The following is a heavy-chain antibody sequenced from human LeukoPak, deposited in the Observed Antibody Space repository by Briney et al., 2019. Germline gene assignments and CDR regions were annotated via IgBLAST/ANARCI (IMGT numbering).Heavy chain of an antibody. D-gene: IGHD1-14*01. Sequence: SETLSLTCAVSGGSISSSHWWSWVRQPPGKGLEWIAEIYHNGNINYNPSLKSRVTISVDKSKNQFSLNLNSVTAADTAVYYCAYNRNFALDNWGQGTLVTVSS. V-gene: IGHV4-4*02. CDR1: GGSISSSHW. J-gene: IGHJ4*02. CDR3: AYNRNFALDN. CDR2: IYHNGNI.